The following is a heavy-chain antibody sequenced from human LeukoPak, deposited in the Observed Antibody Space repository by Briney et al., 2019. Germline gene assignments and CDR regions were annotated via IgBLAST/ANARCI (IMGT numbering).Heavy chain of an antibody. CDR3: VRAMTMPDY. CDR2: INHSGST. J-gene: IGHJ4*02. Sequence: SETLSLTCAVYGGSFSGYYWSWIRQPPGKGLEWIGEINHSGSTNYNPSLKSRVTISVDTSKNQFSLKLSSVTAADTAVYYCVRAMTMPDYWGQGTLVTVSS. CDR1: GGSFSGYY. D-gene: IGHD4/OR15-4a*01. V-gene: IGHV4-34*01.